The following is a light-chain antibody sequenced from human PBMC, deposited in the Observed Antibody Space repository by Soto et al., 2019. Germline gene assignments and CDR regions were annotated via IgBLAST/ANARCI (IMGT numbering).Light chain of an antibody. V-gene: IGLV2-8*01. CDR3: SSYAGSNNFRYV. CDR2: EVS. J-gene: IGLJ1*01. Sequence: QSVLTQPPSASGSPGQSVTISCTGTSSDVGGYNYVSWYQQHPGKAPKLMFYEVSKRPSGVPDRFSGSKSGNTASLTVSGLQAEDEADYYCSSYAGSNNFRYVFGTGTKVTVL. CDR1: SSDVGGYNY.